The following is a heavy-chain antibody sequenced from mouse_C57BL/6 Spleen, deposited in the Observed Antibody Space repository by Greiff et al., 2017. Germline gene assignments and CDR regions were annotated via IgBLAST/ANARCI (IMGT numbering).Heavy chain of an antibody. CDR1: GFTFSSYG. V-gene: IGHV5-6*01. D-gene: IGHD1-1*01. CDR2: ISSGGSYT. J-gene: IGHJ2*01. CDR3: ARELGSSPFDY. Sequence: EVNVVESGGDLVKPGGSLKLSCAASGFTFSSYGMSWVRQTPDKRLEWVATISSGGSYTYYPDSVKGRFTISRDNAKNTLYLQMSSLKSDDTAMYYCARELGSSPFDYWGQGTTLTVSS.